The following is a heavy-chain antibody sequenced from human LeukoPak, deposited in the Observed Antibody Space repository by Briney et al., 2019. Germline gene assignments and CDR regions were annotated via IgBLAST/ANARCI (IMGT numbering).Heavy chain of an antibody. J-gene: IGHJ3*02. V-gene: IGHV3-23*01. CDR1: GFTFASHA. Sequence: GGSLRLSCAASGFTFASHAMSWVRQAPGKGLEWVSNINTGETTFYADSVKGRFTISRDFFKNTLFLQMNSLRDEDTAVYYCTRGSFDMWGLGKMVTVS. CDR3: TRGSFDM. CDR2: INTGETT. D-gene: IGHD3-16*01.